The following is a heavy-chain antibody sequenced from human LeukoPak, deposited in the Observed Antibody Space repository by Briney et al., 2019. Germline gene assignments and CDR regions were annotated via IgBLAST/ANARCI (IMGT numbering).Heavy chain of an antibody. V-gene: IGHV3-48*04. CDR1: GFTFNSYS. CDR3: ARDLSMVRGVIDY. J-gene: IGHJ4*02. Sequence: GGSLRLSCEVSGFTFNSYSMNWVRQAPGKGLEWVSYISSSGSTIYYADSVKGRFTISRDNAKNSLYLQMNSLRAEDTAVYYCARDLSMVRGVIDYWGQGTLVTVSS. D-gene: IGHD3-10*01. CDR2: ISSSGSTI.